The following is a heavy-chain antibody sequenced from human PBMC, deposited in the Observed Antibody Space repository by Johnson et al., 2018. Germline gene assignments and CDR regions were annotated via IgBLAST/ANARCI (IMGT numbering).Heavy chain of an antibody. V-gene: IGHV3-30-3*01. CDR3: AREECRGGSCHFDF. Sequence: QVQLVQSGGGVVQPGRSLRLSCAASGFSFNNYAMHWVRQAPGKGLEWMTDISYDGSDTYYADSVKGRFTISRDDSKNTLYLQMNSLRAEDTAVYFCAREECRGGSCHFDFWGQGTLVTVSA. J-gene: IGHJ4*02. CDR1: GFSFNNYA. D-gene: IGHD2-15*01. CDR2: ISYDGSDT.